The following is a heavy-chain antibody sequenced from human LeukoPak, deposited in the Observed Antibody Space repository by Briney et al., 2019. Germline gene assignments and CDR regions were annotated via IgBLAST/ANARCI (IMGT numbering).Heavy chain of an antibody. Sequence: GESLKISCKASGYSFTNYWIGWVRQMPGKGLEWMGIIYPGTSDTKYSPSFQAHVTVSADKSISTAYLQWSSLKASDPAMYYCARRGYDSRGYHFYFDYWGQGTLVTVSS. CDR1: GYSFTNYW. J-gene: IGHJ4*02. CDR2: IYPGTSDT. V-gene: IGHV5-51*01. CDR3: ARRGYDSRGYHFYFDY. D-gene: IGHD3-22*01.